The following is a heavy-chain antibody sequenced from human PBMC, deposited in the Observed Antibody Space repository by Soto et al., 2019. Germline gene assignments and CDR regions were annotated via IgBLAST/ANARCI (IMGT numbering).Heavy chain of an antibody. Sequence: GASVKVSCKASGYTFTSYYMHWVRQAPGQRLEWMGKINPSGGSTSYAQKFQGRVTMTRDTSTSTVYMELSSLRSEDTAVYYCARDLTSSWYSDYYYGMDVWGQGTTVTVSS. CDR2: INPSGGST. CDR1: GYTFTSYY. V-gene: IGHV1-46*01. D-gene: IGHD6-13*01. J-gene: IGHJ6*02. CDR3: ARDLTSSWYSDYYYGMDV.